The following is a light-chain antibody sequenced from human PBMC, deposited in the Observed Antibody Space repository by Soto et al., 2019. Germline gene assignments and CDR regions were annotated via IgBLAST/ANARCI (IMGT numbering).Light chain of an antibody. CDR3: QQYYSYPWT. V-gene: IGKV1-5*01. J-gene: IGKJ1*01. CDR2: DAS. CDR1: ESIDNW. Sequence: DIQITQSPSTLSASLGDTVTITCRASESIDNWLAWYQQKPGKAPKLLMYDASSLESGVPSRFSGSGSGTDFTLTISCLQSEDFATYYCQQYYSYPWTFGQGTKVDI.